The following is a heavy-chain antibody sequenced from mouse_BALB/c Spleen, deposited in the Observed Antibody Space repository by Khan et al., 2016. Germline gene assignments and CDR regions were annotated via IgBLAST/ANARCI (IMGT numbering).Heavy chain of an antibody. CDR3: AREDYGNYGDYFDD. D-gene: IGHD2-1*01. CDR1: GFTFSSYA. Sequence: EVELVESGGGLVKPGGSLKLSCAASGFTFSSYAMSWVRQTPEKRLEWVASISSGGSTYYPDSVKGRFTISRDTARNILNLQMSSLRSEDTAMYYCAREDYGNYGDYFDDWGQGTTLTVSS. J-gene: IGHJ2*01. CDR2: ISSGGST. V-gene: IGHV5-6-5*01.